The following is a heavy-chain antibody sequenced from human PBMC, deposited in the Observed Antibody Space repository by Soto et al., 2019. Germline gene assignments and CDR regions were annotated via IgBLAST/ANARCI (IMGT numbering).Heavy chain of an antibody. D-gene: IGHD6-6*01. CDR3: ARDFRIAARFYYYYGMDV. J-gene: IGHJ6*02. CDR2: INHSGST. V-gene: IGHV4-34*01. CDR1: GGSFSVYY. Sequence: SGTLSLTCAVYGGSFSVYYWSWIRQPPGKGLEWIGEINHSGSTNYNPSLKSRVTISVDTSKNQFSLKLSSVTAADTAVYYCARDFRIAARFYYYYGMDVWGQGTTVTGSS.